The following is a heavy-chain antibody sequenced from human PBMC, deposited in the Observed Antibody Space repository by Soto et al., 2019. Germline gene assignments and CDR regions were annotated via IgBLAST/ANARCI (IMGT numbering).Heavy chain of an antibody. V-gene: IGHV4-34*01. J-gene: IGHJ4*02. Sequence: SETLSLTCAVYGGSFSGYYWSWIRQPPGKGLEWIGEINHSGNTNYNPSLESRVTISVDTSKNQLSLNLSSVTAADTAVYYCARLGGSYAVPHFDYWGQGTPVTVSS. CDR1: GGSFSGYY. CDR2: INHSGNT. D-gene: IGHD1-26*01. CDR3: ARLGGSYAVPHFDY.